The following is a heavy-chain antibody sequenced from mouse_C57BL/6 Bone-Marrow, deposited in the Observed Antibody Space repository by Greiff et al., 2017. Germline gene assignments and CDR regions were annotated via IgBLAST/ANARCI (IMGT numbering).Heavy chain of an antibody. Sequence: VQLQQPGAELVKPGASVKLSCKASGYTFTSYWMQWVKQRPGQGLEWIGVIDPSDCYTNYNQKFKGTATLTVDKTSSTAYMQLSSLTSEDSAVYYCARPFMATVTMDYWGQGTSVTVSS. D-gene: IGHD1-1*01. CDR1: GYTFTSYW. J-gene: IGHJ4*01. CDR3: ARPFMATVTMDY. CDR2: IDPSDCYT. V-gene: IGHV1-50*01.